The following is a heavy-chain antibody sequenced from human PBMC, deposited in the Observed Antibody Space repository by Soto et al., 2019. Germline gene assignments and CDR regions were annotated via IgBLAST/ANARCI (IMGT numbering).Heavy chain of an antibody. J-gene: IGHJ4*02. Sequence: PSETLSLTCTVSGGSISSSSYYWGWIRQPPGKGLEWIGSIYYSGSTYYNPSLKSRVTISVDTSKNQFSLELSSVTAADTAVYYCARRFYDFWSGYDFPVYFDYWGQGTLVTVSS. V-gene: IGHV4-39*01. CDR3: ARRFYDFWSGYDFPVYFDY. CDR2: IYYSGST. D-gene: IGHD3-3*01. CDR1: GGSISSSSYY.